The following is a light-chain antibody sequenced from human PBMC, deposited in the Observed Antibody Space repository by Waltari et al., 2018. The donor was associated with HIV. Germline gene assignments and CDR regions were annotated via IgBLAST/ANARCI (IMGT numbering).Light chain of an antibody. Sequence: EIVMTQSPTTLSVSPGDRATLSCRASQGISSNLAWYQQNPGQNPRLLIYGASTRATGIPARFSGSGSGTEFTLTISSLQSEDFVVYYCQQYNKFYSFGQGTKLEIK. CDR3: QQYNKFYS. V-gene: IGKV3-15*01. CDR1: QGISSN. J-gene: IGKJ2*03. CDR2: GAS.